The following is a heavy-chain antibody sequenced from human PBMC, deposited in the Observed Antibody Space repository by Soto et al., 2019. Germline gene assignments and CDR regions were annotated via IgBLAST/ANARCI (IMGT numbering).Heavy chain of an antibody. CDR3: ARHISNPRYYYYAMDL. V-gene: IGHV5-51*01. CDR1: GYNFTDYW. D-gene: IGHD6-13*01. Sequence: GESLKISCKGSGYNFTDYWNGWVRQLPGKGLEWMGIIYRGDSCTRYSRSFHCKGNTTVDKSNRTVYLQWNTRKASDNAIYSCARHISNPRYYYYAMDLWGQGTTVTVSS. J-gene: IGHJ6*02. CDR2: IYRGDSCT.